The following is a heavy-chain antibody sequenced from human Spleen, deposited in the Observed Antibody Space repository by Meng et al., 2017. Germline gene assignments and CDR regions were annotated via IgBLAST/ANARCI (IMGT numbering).Heavy chain of an antibody. D-gene: IGHD3-10*01. J-gene: IGHJ4*02. Sequence: QVQLVQSGAEVKKPGASVKVSCKPSGYNFPDYYIHWVRRAPGQGLEWMGRINPKSGDTHYAQKFQGRVTITADTSTSTAYMELRSLTSGDTAVYYCARESLGQRFDYWGQGTLVTVSS. CDR1: GYNFPDYY. CDR3: ARESLGQRFDY. V-gene: IGHV1-2*06. CDR2: INPKSGDT.